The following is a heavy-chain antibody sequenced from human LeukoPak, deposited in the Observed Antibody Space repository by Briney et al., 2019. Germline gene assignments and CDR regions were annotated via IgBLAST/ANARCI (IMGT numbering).Heavy chain of an antibody. J-gene: IGHJ4*02. V-gene: IGHV3-30*18. CDR3: AKGRGGDYSYGSYYFDQ. D-gene: IGHD5-18*01. Sequence: PGGSLRLSCAVSGFSFSSYGMPWVRQAPGKGLEWVAVISYDGSVKYYADSVKGRFTISRDNPKNTLYLQMNSLGAEDTAVYYCAKGRGGDYSYGSYYFDQWGQGTLVTVSS. CDR1: GFSFSSYG. CDR2: ISYDGSVK.